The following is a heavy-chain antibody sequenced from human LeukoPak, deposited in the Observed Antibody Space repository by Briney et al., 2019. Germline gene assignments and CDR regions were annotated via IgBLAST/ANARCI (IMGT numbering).Heavy chain of an antibody. D-gene: IGHD4-17*01. V-gene: IGHV3-21*01. CDR3: ARGDYGEYFQH. Sequence: PGGSLRLSCAASGFTFSSYSMNWVRQAPGKGLEWVSPISSSSNYIYYADSVKGRFTISRDNAKNSLYLQMNSLRAEDTAVYYCARGDYGEYFQHWGQGTLVTVSS. J-gene: IGHJ1*01. CDR2: ISSSSNYI. CDR1: GFTFSSYS.